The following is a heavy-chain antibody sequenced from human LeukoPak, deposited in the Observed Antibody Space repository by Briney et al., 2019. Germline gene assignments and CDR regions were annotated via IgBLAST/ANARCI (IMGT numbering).Heavy chain of an antibody. CDR1: GFTFSSYW. CDR2: INSDGSST. V-gene: IGHV3-74*01. J-gene: IGHJ6*02. D-gene: IGHD2-2*01. Sequence: GGSLRLSCAASGFTFSSYWMHWVRQAPGKGLVWVSRINSDGSSTSYADSVKGRFTISRDNAKNTLYLRMNSLRAEDTAVYYCARWYCSSTSCYPQSYGMDVWGQGTTVTVSS. CDR3: ARWYCSSTSCYPQSYGMDV.